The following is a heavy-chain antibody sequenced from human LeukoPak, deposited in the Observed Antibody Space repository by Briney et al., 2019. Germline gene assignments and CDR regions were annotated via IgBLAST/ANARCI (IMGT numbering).Heavy chain of an antibody. V-gene: IGHV3-7*01. D-gene: IGHD6-19*01. CDR1: GFSISNYW. Sequence: PGGSLRLSCAVSGFSISNYWMTWVRQAPGKGLEWVANIKGGGSERYYVDSVKGRFTISRDNAKNSLYLQMNSLRAEDTAVYYCVRQAGVSWGQGTLVTVSS. CDR3: VRQAGVS. CDR2: IKGGGSER. J-gene: IGHJ5*02.